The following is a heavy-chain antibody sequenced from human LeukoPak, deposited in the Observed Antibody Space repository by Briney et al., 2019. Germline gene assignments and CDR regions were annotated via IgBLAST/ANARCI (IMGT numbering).Heavy chain of an antibody. Sequence: ASVKVSCKASGYTFTNYGISWVRQVPGQGLEWMGWISANNGNRNYAQKLQDRVSMTTDTSTSTAYMELRSLRSDDTAVYYCARQGYGGHSQGAADYWGQGTLVTVSS. J-gene: IGHJ4*02. CDR2: ISANNGNR. CDR1: GYTFTNYG. V-gene: IGHV1-18*01. D-gene: IGHD4-23*01. CDR3: ARQGYGGHSQGAADY.